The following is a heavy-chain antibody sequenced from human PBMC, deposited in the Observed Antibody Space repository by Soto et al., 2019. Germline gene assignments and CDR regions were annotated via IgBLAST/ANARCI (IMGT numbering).Heavy chain of an antibody. Sequence: PGESLKISCKISGKAFTSFWVVWVRQMPGRGLEWMGNIYPGDSDTRCTPPFQGQVTISADKSTNTAYLQWHSLQASDTALYYCAKQDDRGALEIWGQGTKVTVS. CDR1: GKAFTSFW. V-gene: IGHV5-51*01. D-gene: IGHD3-22*01. CDR2: IYPGDSDT. CDR3: AKQDDRGALEI. J-gene: IGHJ3*02.